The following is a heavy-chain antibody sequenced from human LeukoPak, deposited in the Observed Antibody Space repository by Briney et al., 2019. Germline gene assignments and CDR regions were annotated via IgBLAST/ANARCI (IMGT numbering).Heavy chain of an antibody. CDR3: ATIAQEGYCSGGSCYSQRWFDP. CDR1: GYTLTELS. Sequence: EASVKVSCKVSGYTLTELSMHWVRQAPGKGLEWMGGFDPEDGETIYAQKFQGRVTMTEDTSTDTAYMELSSLRSEDTAVYYCATIAQEGYCSGGSCYSQRWFDPWGQGTLVTVSS. CDR2: FDPEDGET. J-gene: IGHJ5*02. V-gene: IGHV1-24*01. D-gene: IGHD2-15*01.